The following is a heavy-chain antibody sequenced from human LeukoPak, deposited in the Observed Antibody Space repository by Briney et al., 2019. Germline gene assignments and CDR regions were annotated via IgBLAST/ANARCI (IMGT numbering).Heavy chain of an antibody. Sequence: GESLKISWKGSGYIFTNYWIGWVRPMPGKGVEWMETLYPGASDTSYSPSLHAQVTISVDNTISTAYLQRSTLKASDTAMYYCPTPADVADAHGMDVWRQGPTVTVS. J-gene: IGHJ6*02. CDR3: PTPADVADAHGMDV. CDR1: GYIFTNYW. D-gene: IGHD5-24*01. V-gene: IGHV5-51*01. CDR2: LYPGASDT.